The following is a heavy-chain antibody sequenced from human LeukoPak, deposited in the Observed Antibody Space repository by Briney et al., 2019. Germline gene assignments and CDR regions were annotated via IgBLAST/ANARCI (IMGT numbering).Heavy chain of an antibody. CDR1: SGSISGHF. CDR3: VRGGDGYNYFDS. D-gene: IGHD5-24*01. CDR2: IHSSGST. J-gene: IGHJ4*02. Sequence: PSETLSLTCTVSSGSISGHFWSWNRQSAGKGLEWIGRIHSSGSTTYSPSLNSRVTMSVDASQNQFSLKLHSVTAADTAVYCCVRGGDGYNYFDSWGQGALVTVSS. V-gene: IGHV4-4*07.